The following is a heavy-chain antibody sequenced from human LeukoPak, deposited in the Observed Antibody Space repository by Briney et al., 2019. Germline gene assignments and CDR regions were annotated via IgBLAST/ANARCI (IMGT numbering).Heavy chain of an antibody. CDR3: ARPYYYDSSGYYLNY. CDR2: ISSSSSTI. V-gene: IGHV3-48*01. J-gene: IGHJ4*02. CDR1: GFTFSSYS. D-gene: IGHD3-22*01. Sequence: GGSLRLSCAASGFTFSSYSMNWVRQAPGKGLEWVSYISSSSSTIYYADSVKGRFTISRDNAKNSLYLQMNSLGAEDTAVYYCARPYYYDSSGYYLNYWGQGTLVTVSS.